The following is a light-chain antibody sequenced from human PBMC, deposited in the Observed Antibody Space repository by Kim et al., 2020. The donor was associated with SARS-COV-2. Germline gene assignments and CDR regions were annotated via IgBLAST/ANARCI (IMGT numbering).Light chain of an antibody. CDR1: SLRSYY. J-gene: IGLJ2*01. CDR3: NSRDSSGNHVV. V-gene: IGLV3-19*01. CDR2: GNN. Sequence: SSELTQDPAVSVALGQTVRITCQGDSLRSYYASWYQQKPGQAPVLVLYGNNNRPSGIPDRFSGSSSGNTASLTITGAQAEDEADYYCNSRDSSGNHVVFG.